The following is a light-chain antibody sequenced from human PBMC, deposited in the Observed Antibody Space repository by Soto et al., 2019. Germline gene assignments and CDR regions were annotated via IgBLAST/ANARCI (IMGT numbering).Light chain of an antibody. V-gene: IGLV2-23*01. CDR1: RNYNL. J-gene: IGLJ2*01. Sequence: LTQPASVSGSPGQSITISCTGTRNYNLVSWYQQHPGRAPKLMIYEDTKRPSGLSDRFSGSKSGNTASLTISGLRAEDEASYHCCSYGNAATTVVFGGGTKVTVL. CDR2: EDT. CDR3: CSYGNAATTVV.